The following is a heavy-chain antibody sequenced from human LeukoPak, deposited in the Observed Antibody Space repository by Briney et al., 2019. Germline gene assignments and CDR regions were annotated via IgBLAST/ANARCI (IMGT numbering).Heavy chain of an antibody. D-gene: IGHD3-22*01. CDR2: IYYSGST. J-gene: IGHJ4*02. Sequence: SETLSLTCTVSGGSISSYYWSWIRQPPGKGLEWIGYIYYSGSTNYNPSLKSRVTISVDTSKNQFSLKLSSVTAADTAVYYCARDGGGYYYDSSGYYDYWGQGTLVTVSS. CDR3: ARDGGGYYYDSSGYYDY. CDR1: GGSISSYY. V-gene: IGHV4-59*01.